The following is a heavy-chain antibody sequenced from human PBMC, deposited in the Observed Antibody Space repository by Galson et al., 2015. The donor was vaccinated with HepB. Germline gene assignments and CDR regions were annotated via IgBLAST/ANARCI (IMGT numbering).Heavy chain of an antibody. CDR2: LYYTGST. V-gene: IGHV4-39*07. CDR1: GGSIRSGSYY. Sequence: SETLSLTCTVSGGSIRSGSYYWGWVRQPPGKGLEWIGSLYYTGSTYYNPSLKSRVPISVGTSKDQFSLKLSSVTAADTAVYYCAREGDIGVVRGSRPNDAFEIWGQGTRVTVSS. CDR3: AREGDIGVVRGSRPNDAFEI. J-gene: IGHJ3*02. D-gene: IGHD2-15*01.